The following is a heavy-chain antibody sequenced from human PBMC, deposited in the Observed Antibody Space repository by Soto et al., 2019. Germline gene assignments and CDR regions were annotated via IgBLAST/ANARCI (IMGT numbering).Heavy chain of an antibody. J-gene: IGHJ5*02. CDR3: ARYVSSRYNNWIDP. CDR2: IWYDGGEK. D-gene: IGHD6-13*01. V-gene: IGHV3-33*01. Sequence: QVQLVESGGGVVQPGGSLRLSCAASGFTFSSHGMHWVRQAPGKGLEWVAVIWYDGGEKYYADSVKGRFTISRDNSKNTLSLQMNNLSAEDTAVYYCARYVSSRYNNWIDPWGQGTLVTVSS. CDR1: GFTFSSHG.